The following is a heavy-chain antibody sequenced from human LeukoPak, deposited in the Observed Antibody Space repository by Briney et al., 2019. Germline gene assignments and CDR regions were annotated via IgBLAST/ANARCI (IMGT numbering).Heavy chain of an antibody. CDR2: INSDGSST. V-gene: IGHV3-74*01. Sequence: GGSLRLSCAASGFTFSSYWMHWVRQAPGKGLVWVSRINSDGSSTSYAGSVKGRFTISRDNAKNTPYLQMNSLRAEDTAVYYCARGLTGLYYYYGMDVWGQGTTVTVPS. CDR3: ARGLTGLYYYYGMDV. D-gene: IGHD3-9*01. CDR1: GFTFSSYW. J-gene: IGHJ6*02.